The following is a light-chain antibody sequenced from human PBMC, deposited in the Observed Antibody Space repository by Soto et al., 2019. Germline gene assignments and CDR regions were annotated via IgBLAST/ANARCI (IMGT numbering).Light chain of an antibody. CDR2: DAS. CDR3: QQYDNLPPWVT. Sequence: DIQMTQSPSSLSASVGDRVTITCQASQDISNYLNWYQQKPGKAPKLLIYDASNLETGVPSRFSGSGSGTDFTFTISSLQPEDIATHYCQQYDNLPPWVTFGQGTRLEIK. V-gene: IGKV1-33*01. J-gene: IGKJ5*01. CDR1: QDISNY.